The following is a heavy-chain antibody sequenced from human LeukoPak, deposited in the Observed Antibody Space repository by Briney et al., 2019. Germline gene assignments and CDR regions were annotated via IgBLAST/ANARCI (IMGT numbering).Heavy chain of an antibody. CDR3: ARDGAMGGSYFFSAYYYMDV. CDR1: GFTFSSYG. Sequence: GGSLRLSCAASGFTFSSYGMHWVRQAPGKGLEWVAVISYDGSNKYYADSVKGRFTISRDNSKNTLYLQMNSLRAEDTAVYFCARDGAMGGSYFFSAYYYMDVWGKGTTVTVSS. J-gene: IGHJ6*03. CDR2: ISYDGSNK. D-gene: IGHD1-26*01. V-gene: IGHV3-30*03.